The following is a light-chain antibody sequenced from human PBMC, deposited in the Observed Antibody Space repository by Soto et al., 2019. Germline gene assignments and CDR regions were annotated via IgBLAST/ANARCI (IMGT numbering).Light chain of an antibody. CDR3: QQYYSTPYT. V-gene: IGKV4-1*01. CDR2: WAS. J-gene: IGKJ2*01. CDR1: QSVLYSSNNENY. Sequence: DIVMTQSPDSLAVSLGERATINCKSSQSVLYSSNNENYLAWYQQKQGQPPKLLIYWASTREAGVPDRFSSRGSGTDFTLTISSLQAEDVAVYYCQQYYSTPYTFGQGTKLEIK.